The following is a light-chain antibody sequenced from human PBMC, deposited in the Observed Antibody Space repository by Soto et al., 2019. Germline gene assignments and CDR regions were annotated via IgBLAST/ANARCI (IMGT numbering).Light chain of an antibody. CDR1: TSNIGNNY. V-gene: IGLV1-51*01. CDR2: DNH. Sequence: QSVLTQPPSVSAAPGQKVTISCSGSTSNIGNNYVSWFQQLPGKAPKLLIYDNHKRPSGIPDRFSGSKSGTSATLGITGLQTGDEADYYCGTWDNSLSAGVFGTATKLTVL. J-gene: IGLJ1*01. CDR3: GTWDNSLSAGV.